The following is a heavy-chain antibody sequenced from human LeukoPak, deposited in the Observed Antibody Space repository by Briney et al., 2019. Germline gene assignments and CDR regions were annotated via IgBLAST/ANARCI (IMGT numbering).Heavy chain of an antibody. D-gene: IGHD3-3*01. CDR1: GGSINSNYW. CDR3: ARHYDLWSGYNY. J-gene: IGHJ4*02. Sequence: SGTLSLTCAVSGGSINSNYWWTWVRQSPGKGLEWIGEIYHTGSANSNLSLESRVTISRDRSKNQFSLMLRSVTAAGTAVYYCARHYDLWSGYNYWGQGLLVTVSS. V-gene: IGHV4-4*02. CDR2: IYHTGSA.